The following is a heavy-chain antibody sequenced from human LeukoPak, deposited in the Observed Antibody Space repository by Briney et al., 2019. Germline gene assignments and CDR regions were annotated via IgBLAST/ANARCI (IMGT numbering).Heavy chain of an antibody. D-gene: IGHD3-10*01. CDR1: GYTFTSYG. CDR2: ISAYNGNT. Sequence: ASVKVSCKASGYTFTSYGISWVRQAPGQGLEWMGWISAYNGNTNYAQKFQGRVTMTSDTSISTAYLELSRLRSDDTAVYYCAKDSALGHNYYYYYMDVWGQGTTVTISS. V-gene: IGHV1-18*01. CDR3: AKDSALGHNYYYYYMDV. J-gene: IGHJ6*03.